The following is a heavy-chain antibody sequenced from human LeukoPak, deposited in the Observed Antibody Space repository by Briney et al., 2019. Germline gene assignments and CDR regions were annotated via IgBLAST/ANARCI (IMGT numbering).Heavy chain of an antibody. Sequence: GGSLRLSCAASEFTFSSYGMPWVRQAPGKGLEWVAVISYDGSNKYYADSVRGRFTISRDNSKNTLYLQMNSLRAEDTAVYYCAKDGRNYYYYGMDVWGQGTTVTVSS. CDR2: ISYDGSNK. J-gene: IGHJ6*02. D-gene: IGHD1-1*01. V-gene: IGHV3-30*18. CDR3: AKDGRNYYYYGMDV. CDR1: EFTFSSYG.